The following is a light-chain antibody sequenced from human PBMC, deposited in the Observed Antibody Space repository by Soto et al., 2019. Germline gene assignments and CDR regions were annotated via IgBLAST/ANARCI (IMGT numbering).Light chain of an antibody. J-gene: IGLJ2*01. V-gene: IGLV2-14*01. CDR1: SSGVGGYNY. Sequence: QSALTQPASVSGSPGQSITISCTGTSSGVGGYNYVSWFQQHPGLVPKLIIYEVSNRPSGVSNRFSGSKSVNTASLTISGLQSEDEADYYCISYTSKSTWVFGGGTKLTVL. CDR2: EVS. CDR3: ISYTSKSTWV.